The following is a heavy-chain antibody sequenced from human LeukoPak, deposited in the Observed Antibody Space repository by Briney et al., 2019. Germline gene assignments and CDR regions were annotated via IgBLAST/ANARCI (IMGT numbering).Heavy chain of an antibody. D-gene: IGHD6-6*01. CDR2: TRYDGSDK. J-gene: IGHJ6*03. CDR1: GFTFSSHG. V-gene: IGHV3-30*02. CDR3: ARDGPRIATLFYYMDV. Sequence: GGSLRLSCAASGFTFSSHGMHWVRQAPGKGLEWVAFTRYDGSDKYHADSVEGRFTISRDNSKNTLYLQMNSLRGEDTAVYYCARDGPRIATLFYYMDVWGKGTTVTVSS.